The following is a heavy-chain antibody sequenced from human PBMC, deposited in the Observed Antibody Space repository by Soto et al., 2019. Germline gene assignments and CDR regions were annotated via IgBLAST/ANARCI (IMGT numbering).Heavy chain of an antibody. CDR1: GFTFRSYR. CDR2: ISSSSSYI. Sequence: EVQLVESGGGLVKPGGSLSLSCAASGFTFRSYRMHWVRQAPGKVLEWVSSISSSSSYIYYADSVKARFTISRDNAKHALYLHRNSVRAEDTAVSYCALERTHDSWNTGKDFSGFAPWGHGTLVTVSS. J-gene: IGHJ5*02. V-gene: IGHV3-21*01. CDR3: ALERTHDSWNTGKDFSGFAP. D-gene: IGHD3-3*01.